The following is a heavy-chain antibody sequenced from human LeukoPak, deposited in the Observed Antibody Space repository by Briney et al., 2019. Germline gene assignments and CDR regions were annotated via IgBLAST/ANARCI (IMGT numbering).Heavy chain of an antibody. CDR2: IINDGSST. J-gene: IGHJ4*02. V-gene: IGHV3-74*01. CDR3: AKDFRSGNYYGGIVY. D-gene: IGHD1-26*01. Sequence: PGGSLRLSCAASGFNFKNYWMHWVRQAPGKGLEWVSRIINDGSSTTYADSVKGRFTISRDNAKGTLYLQMNSLRAEDTAVYYCAKDFRSGNYYGGIVYWGQGALVIVSS. CDR1: GFNFKNYW.